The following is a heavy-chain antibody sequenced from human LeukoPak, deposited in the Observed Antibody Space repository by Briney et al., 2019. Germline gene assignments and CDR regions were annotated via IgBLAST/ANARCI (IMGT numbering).Heavy chain of an antibody. CDR1: GFTVSSNY. Sequence: GGSLRLSCAASGFTVSSNYMSWVRQAPGKGLEWVSSISSSSSYIYYADSVKGRFTISRDNAKNSLYLQMNSLRAEDTAVYYCARVLSSSSRRLGFDIWGRGTMVTVSS. V-gene: IGHV3-21*01. D-gene: IGHD6-6*01. CDR2: ISSSSSYI. J-gene: IGHJ3*02. CDR3: ARVLSSSSRRLGFDI.